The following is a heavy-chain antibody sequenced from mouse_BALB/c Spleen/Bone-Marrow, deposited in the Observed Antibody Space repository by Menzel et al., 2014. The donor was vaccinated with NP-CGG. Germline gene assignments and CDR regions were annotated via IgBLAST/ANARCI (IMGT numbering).Heavy chain of an antibody. Sequence: QVQLQQSGAELVKPGASVKLSCKASGYTFTSYYMYWVKQRPGQGLEWIGGINPSNGGTNFNEKFKSKAALTVDKSSSPAYMQLSSLTSEDSAVYSCTRDHYYYGSSYWFFDVWGAGTTVTVSS. V-gene: IGHV1S81*02. CDR2: INPSNGGT. J-gene: IGHJ1*01. D-gene: IGHD1-1*01. CDR3: TRDHYYYGSSYWFFDV. CDR1: GYTFTSYY.